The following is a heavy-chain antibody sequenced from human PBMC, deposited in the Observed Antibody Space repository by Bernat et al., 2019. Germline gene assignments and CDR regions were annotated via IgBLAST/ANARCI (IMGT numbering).Heavy chain of an antibody. CDR2: IRSKAYGGTT. D-gene: IGHD5-24*01. V-gene: IGHV3-49*03. CDR1: GFTFGDYA. CDR3: TSQRWLQRSCYFDL. Sequence: EVQLVESGGGLVQPGRSLRLSCTASGFTFGDYAMSWFRQAPGKGREWVGFIRSKAYGGTTEYAASVKGRFTISRDDSKSIAYLQMNSLKTEDTAVYYCTSQRWLQRSCYFDLWGRGTLVPVPS. J-gene: IGHJ2*01.